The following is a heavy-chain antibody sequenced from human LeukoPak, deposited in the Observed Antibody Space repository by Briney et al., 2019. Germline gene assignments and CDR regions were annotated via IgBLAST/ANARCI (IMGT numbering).Heavy chain of an antibody. CDR1: GFTFSSFD. CDR2: IGTASDT. V-gene: IGHV3-13*01. Sequence: GGSLRLSCAASGFTFSSFDMHWVRQPTGQGLEWVSTIGTASDTYYPGSVEGRFTLSRDNAKNSLYLQTNSLTAGDTAVYYCARGPPRGKYYYMDVWGKGTTVTVSS. J-gene: IGHJ6*03. D-gene: IGHD1-1*01. CDR3: ARGPPRGKYYYMDV.